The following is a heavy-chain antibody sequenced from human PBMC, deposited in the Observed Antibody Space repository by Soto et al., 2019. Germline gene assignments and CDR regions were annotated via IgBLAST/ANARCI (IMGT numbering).Heavy chain of an antibody. CDR1: GFSFSTYA. CDR2: ITPSGGNT. J-gene: IGHJ6*03. CDR3: AGRYCPNGVCYTNFYYYMDI. Sequence: EVQLLESGGGLVQPGGSLRLSCAASGFSFSTYAMTWVRQAPEKGLEWVSTITPSGGNTYYADSVKVRFTITRDNSENTLFLHMNSLRAEDTAVYYCAGRYCPNGVCYTNFYYYMDIWGEGTTVTVSS. V-gene: IGHV3-23*01. D-gene: IGHD2-8*01.